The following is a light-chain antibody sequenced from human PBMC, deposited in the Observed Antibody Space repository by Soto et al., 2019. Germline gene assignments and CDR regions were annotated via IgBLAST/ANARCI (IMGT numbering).Light chain of an antibody. Sequence: EIVLTQSPATLSLSPGERATLSCRASQSVSSYLAWYQQKPGQAPRLLIYDASNRATGIPARFSGSGSGTDFTLTITSLDPEDSAVYYCQHRSNWPPLTFGGGTKVEIK. CDR1: QSVSSY. J-gene: IGKJ4*01. V-gene: IGKV3-11*01. CDR2: DAS. CDR3: QHRSNWPPLT.